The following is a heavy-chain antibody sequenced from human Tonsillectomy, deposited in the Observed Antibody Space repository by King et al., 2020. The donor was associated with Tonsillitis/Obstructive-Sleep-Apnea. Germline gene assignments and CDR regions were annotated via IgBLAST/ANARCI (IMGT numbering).Heavy chain of an antibody. V-gene: IGHV4-34*01. D-gene: IGHD2-2*01. J-gene: IGHJ6*03. CDR3: ARGGRLGYCSSTSCYLRYYYYYMDV. CDR1: GGSFSGYY. CDR2: INHSGST. Sequence: VQLPQWGAGLLKPSETLSLTCAVYGGSFSGYYWSWIRQPPGKGLEWIGEINHSGSTNYNPSLKSRVTISVDTSKNQFSLKLSSVTAADTAVYYCARGGRLGYCSSTSCYLRYYYYYMDVWGKGTTVTVSS.